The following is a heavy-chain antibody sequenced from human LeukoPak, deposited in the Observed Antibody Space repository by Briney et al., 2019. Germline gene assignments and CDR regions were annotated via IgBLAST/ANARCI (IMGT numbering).Heavy chain of an antibody. J-gene: IGHJ4*02. CDR2: INPNSGGT. CDR1: GYTFTGYY. Sequence: GASVRVSCKASGYTFTGYYMHWVRQAPGQGLEWMGWINPNSGGTNYAQNFQGRVTMNRDTSISTAYMELSRLRSEDTAVYYCARTCSSTSCPSDYWGQGTLVTVSS. V-gene: IGHV1-2*02. D-gene: IGHD2-2*01. CDR3: ARTCSSTSCPSDY.